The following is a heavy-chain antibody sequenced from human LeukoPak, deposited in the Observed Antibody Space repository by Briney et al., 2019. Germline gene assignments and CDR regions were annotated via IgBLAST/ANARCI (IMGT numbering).Heavy chain of an antibody. V-gene: IGHV3-11*01. D-gene: IGHD3-9*01. CDR3: AKESTILTGYYRNYFDY. J-gene: IGHJ4*02. CDR1: GFTFSDHY. CDR2: ISSTGNTI. Sequence: GGSPRLSCAASGFTFSDHYMSWIRQAPGKGLQWVSYISSTGNTIYSADSVKGRFTITRDNSKNTLYLQMNSLRAEDTAVYYCAKESTILTGYYRNYFDYWGQGTLVTVSS.